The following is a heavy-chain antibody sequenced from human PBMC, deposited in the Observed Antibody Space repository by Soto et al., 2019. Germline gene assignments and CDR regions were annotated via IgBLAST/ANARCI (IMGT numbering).Heavy chain of an antibody. D-gene: IGHD3-3*01. CDR1: GYSISSGYY. Sequence: PSETLSLTCAVSGYSISSGYYWGWIRQPPGKGLEWIGSIYHSGSTYYNPSLKSRVTISVDTSKNQFSLKLSSVTAADTAVYYCAINDFWSGYYTYWGQGTLVTVSS. CDR2: IYHSGST. CDR3: AINDFWSGYYTY. V-gene: IGHV4-38-2*01. J-gene: IGHJ4*02.